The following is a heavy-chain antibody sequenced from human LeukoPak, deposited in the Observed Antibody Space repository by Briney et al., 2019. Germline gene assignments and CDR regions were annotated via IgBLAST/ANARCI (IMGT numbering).Heavy chain of an antibody. V-gene: IGHV3-66*02. D-gene: IGHD2-15*01. CDR3: ARDGGSGPAEYFQH. Sequence: GGSLRLSCAASGFTVSSNYMSWVRQAPGKGLEWVSVINSGGSGGSTYYADSVKGRFTISRDNSKNTLYLQMNSLRAEDTAVYYCARDGGSGPAEYFQHWGQGTLVTVSS. J-gene: IGHJ1*01. CDR1: GFTVSSNY. CDR2: INSGGSGGST.